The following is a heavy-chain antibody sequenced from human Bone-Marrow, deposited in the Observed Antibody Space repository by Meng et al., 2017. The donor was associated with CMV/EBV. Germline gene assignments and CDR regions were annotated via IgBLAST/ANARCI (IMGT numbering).Heavy chain of an antibody. V-gene: IGHV1-2*02. CDR3: ARDRSAVVNYYYYGMDV. CDR2: INPNSGGT. D-gene: IGHD6-13*01. CDR1: GYTFTGYY. Sequence: GGSLRLSCKASGYTFTGYYMHWVRQAPGQGLEWMGWINPNSGGTNYAQKFQGRVTMTRDTSIRTAYMELSRLRSDDTAVYYCARDRSAVVNYYYYGMDVWGQGTTVTVSS. J-gene: IGHJ6*02.